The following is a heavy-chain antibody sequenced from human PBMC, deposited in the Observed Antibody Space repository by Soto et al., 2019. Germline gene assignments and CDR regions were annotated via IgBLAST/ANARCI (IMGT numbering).Heavy chain of an antibody. Sequence: PSPTLSLTCAISGDSVSSNSVAWNWVRQSPSRGLEWLGRTYYRSRWYNDYAVSVRSRIAINPDTSKNHYSLQLNSVTPDDTAVYYCARCEEDSAYYYYGMDAWGQGTTVTVSS. CDR3: ARCEEDSAYYYYGMDA. V-gene: IGHV6-1*01. CDR1: GDSVSSNSVA. D-gene: IGHD2-15*01. CDR2: TYYRSRWYN. J-gene: IGHJ6*02.